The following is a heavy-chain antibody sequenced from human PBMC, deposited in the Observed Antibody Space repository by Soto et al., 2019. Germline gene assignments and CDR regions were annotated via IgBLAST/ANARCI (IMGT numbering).Heavy chain of an antibody. V-gene: IGHV1-8*01. CDR1: GYSLTSYD. CDR2: MNPNSGNT. J-gene: IGHJ4*02. D-gene: IGHD3-22*01. CDR3: ARVIVRTSYSDRSGYYFKY. Sequence: SVKVSCEDSGYSLTSYDRNWVRQATGQGLEWMGWMNPNSGNTGYAQKFQGRVTMTRNTSISTAYMELSTLRSEDTAVYYCARVIVRTSYSDRSGYYFKYWGQGTLVTVSS.